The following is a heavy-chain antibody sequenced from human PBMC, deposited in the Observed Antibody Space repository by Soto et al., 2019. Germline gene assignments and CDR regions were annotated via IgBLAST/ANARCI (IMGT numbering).Heavy chain of an antibody. D-gene: IGHD6-13*01. Sequence: EVRVLESGGGLVQPGGSLRLSCVTSGFTFRNYAMNWVRQAPGKGLEWVSGIGGSDERTFYADSVKGRFTISRDNSKNTLYLLLNIMRAEDTAAYDCSEEEGWYTSRWSYYYYMDVWGKGTTVTVSS. CDR2: IGGSDERT. CDR1: GFTFRNYA. J-gene: IGHJ6*03. CDR3: SEEEGWYTSRWSYYYYMDV. V-gene: IGHV3-23*01.